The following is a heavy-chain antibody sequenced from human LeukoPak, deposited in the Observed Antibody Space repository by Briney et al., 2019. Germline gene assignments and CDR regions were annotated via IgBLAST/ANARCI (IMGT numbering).Heavy chain of an antibody. Sequence: GGSLRLSCSASGFTFTTYGMNWVRQAPGKGLEWVSGIGGSGTRTYYADSVKGRFTISRDNSKNTLYLQMNSLRAEDTAVYYCAKAVAGTPNDAFDIWGQGTMVTVSS. V-gene: IGHV3-23*01. J-gene: IGHJ3*02. D-gene: IGHD6-19*01. CDR2: IGGSGTRT. CDR1: GFTFTTYG. CDR3: AKAVAGTPNDAFDI.